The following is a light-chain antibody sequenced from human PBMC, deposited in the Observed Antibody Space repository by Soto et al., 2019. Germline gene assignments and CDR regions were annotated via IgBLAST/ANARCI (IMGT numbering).Light chain of an antibody. CDR2: DVS. CDR3: SSHTSTSPYV. CDR1: SSDVGGCNY. V-gene: IGLV2-14*03. J-gene: IGLJ1*01. Sequence: QSALTQPASVSGSPGQSITISCTGTSSDVGGCNYVSWYQHHPGKAPKLIIYDVSNRPSGVSNRFSGSKSGNTASLTISGLQAEDEADYYCSSHTSTSPYVFGTGTKVTVL.